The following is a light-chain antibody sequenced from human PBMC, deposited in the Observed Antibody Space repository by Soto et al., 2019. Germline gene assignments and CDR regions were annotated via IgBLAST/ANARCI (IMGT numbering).Light chain of an antibody. CDR1: QSISNY. CDR3: QQSYSIPRT. CDR2: GAS. Sequence: DIQMTQSPASLSESVGDRVTITCRSSQSISNYLDWYQQKPGKAPYLLIYGASTLQSGVPSRFSGSGSGTEFTLTISNLEPDDFAVYFCQQSYSIPRTFGPGTKVDIK. V-gene: IGKV1-39*01. J-gene: IGKJ1*01.